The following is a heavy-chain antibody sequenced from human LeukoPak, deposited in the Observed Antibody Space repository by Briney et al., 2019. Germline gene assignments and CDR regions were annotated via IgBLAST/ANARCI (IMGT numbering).Heavy chain of an antibody. CDR2: IIPIFGTA. CDR3: ARAISSGWSGDLRY. CDR1: GGTFSSYA. Sequence: GASVKVSCKASGGTFSSYAISWVRQAPGQGLEWMGGIIPIFGTANYAQKFQGRVTITADESTSTAYMELSSLRSEDTAVYYCARAISSGWSGDLRYWGRGILVTVSS. D-gene: IGHD6-19*01. J-gene: IGHJ4*02. V-gene: IGHV1-69*13.